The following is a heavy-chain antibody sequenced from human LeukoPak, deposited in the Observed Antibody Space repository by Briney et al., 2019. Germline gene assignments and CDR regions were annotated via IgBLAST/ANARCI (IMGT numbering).Heavy chain of an antibody. Sequence: WGSVTVSCKASGGTFSSYAISWVRQAPGQGVEGMGRIIQILCIANYAQKFQGRVTLTADHSTSTAYMELSSLRSDDPAVYYLAIPAETPLVVPAADLGYLVQGTLVTVSS. CDR3: AIPAETPLVVPAADLGY. D-gene: IGHD2-2*01. V-gene: IGHV1-69*10. CDR2: IIQILCIA. CDR1: GGTFSSYA. J-gene: IGHJ4*02.